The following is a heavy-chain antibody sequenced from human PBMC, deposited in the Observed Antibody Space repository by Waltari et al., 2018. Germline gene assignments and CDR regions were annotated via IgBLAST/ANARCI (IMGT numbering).Heavy chain of an antibody. CDR3: ARHLYSIDYLELGY. Sequence: EVHLLESGGGLAQPGGSLRLSCAASGFNFISDAMSWVGQAPGKGMGGVSGISDSGVITKYADSVKGRFTVSRDNSKNTVFLQLNSLRAEDTAIYYCARHLYSIDYLELGYWGQGTLVTVSS. J-gene: IGHJ4*02. CDR2: ISDSGVIT. V-gene: IGHV3-23*01. D-gene: IGHD3-22*01. CDR1: GFNFISDA.